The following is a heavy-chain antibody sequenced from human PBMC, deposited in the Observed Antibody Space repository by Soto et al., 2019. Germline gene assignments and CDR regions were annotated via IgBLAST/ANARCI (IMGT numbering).Heavy chain of an antibody. CDR3: ARDRTLGYCSSTSCYGPFDAFDI. CDR1: GYTFTGYY. CDR2: INPNSGGT. V-gene: IGHV1-2*04. D-gene: IGHD2-2*01. J-gene: IGHJ3*02. Sequence: ASVKVSCKASGYTFTGYYMHWVRQAPGQGLEWMGWINPNSGGTNYAQKFQGWVTMTRDTSISTAYMELSRLRSDDTAVYYCARDRTLGYCSSTSCYGPFDAFDIWGQGTMVTVSS.